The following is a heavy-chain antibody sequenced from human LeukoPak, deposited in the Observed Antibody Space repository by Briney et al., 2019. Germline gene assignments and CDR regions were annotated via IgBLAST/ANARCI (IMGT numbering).Heavy chain of an antibody. CDR2: IWYDGSNK. V-gene: IGHV3-33*01. CDR1: GFTFSSYG. Sequence: PGGSLRLSCAASGFTFSSYGMHWVRQAPGKGLEWVAVIWYDGSNKYYADSVKGRFTISRDNSKNTLYLQMNSLRAEDTAVYYCARALYSSSSDLGYWGQGTLVTVSS. D-gene: IGHD6-6*01. CDR3: ARALYSSSSDLGY. J-gene: IGHJ4*02.